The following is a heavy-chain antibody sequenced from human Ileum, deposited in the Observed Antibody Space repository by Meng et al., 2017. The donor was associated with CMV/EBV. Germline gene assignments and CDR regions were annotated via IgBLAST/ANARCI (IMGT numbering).Heavy chain of an antibody. Sequence: GESLKISCTTSGFTFGDYAMSWVRQAPGKGLEGVASIRSKADGGRTEYAESVKGRFTISRDDSKSIAYLQMSSLESEDTAIYYCSRWMRQQIFHYWGQGSLVTVSS. CDR2: IRSKADGGRT. J-gene: IGHJ1*01. D-gene: IGHD6-13*01. V-gene: IGHV3-49*04. CDR1: GFTFGDYA. CDR3: SRWMRQQIFHY.